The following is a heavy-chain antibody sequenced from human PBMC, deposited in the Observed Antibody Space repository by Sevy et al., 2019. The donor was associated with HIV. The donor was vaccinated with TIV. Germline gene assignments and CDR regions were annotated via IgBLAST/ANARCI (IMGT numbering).Heavy chain of an antibody. J-gene: IGHJ4*02. D-gene: IGHD3-22*01. CDR3: TTHGYDSSGYDPYYFDY. Sequence: GGSLRLSCAASGFTFSNAWMSWVRQAPVKGLEWVGHIKSKTDGGTTDYAAPVKGRFTISRDDSKNTLYLQMNSLKTEDTAVYYCTTHGYDSSGYDPYYFDYWGQGTLVTVSS. CDR1: GFTFSNAW. CDR2: IKSKTDGGTT. V-gene: IGHV3-15*01.